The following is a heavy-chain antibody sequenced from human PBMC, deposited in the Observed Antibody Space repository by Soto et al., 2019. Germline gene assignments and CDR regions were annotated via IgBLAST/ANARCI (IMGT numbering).Heavy chain of an antibody. CDR3: ARGMATIRRGLDY. V-gene: IGHV1-46*02. CDR1: GGTFNAHA. Sequence: ASVKVSCKGSGGTFNAHAISWVRQAPGQGLEWMGIINPSGGSTSYAQKFQGRVTMTRDTSTSTVYMELSSLRSEDTAVYYCARGMATIRRGLDYWGQGTLVTVSS. D-gene: IGHD5-12*01. CDR2: INPSGGST. J-gene: IGHJ4*02.